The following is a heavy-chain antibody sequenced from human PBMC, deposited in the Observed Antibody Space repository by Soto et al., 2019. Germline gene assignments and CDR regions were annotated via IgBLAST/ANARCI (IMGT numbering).Heavy chain of an antibody. V-gene: IGHV3-20*04. CDR1: GFTFDDYG. CDR3: VRWASLNFDY. D-gene: IGHD1-26*01. Sequence: EVQLVESGGGVLRPGGSLRLSCAASGFTFDDYGMSWARQAPGKGLEWVSGVNWNGGSTGYTDSVKGRFTISRDNAKNSLYLQMNSLRAEDTAFYYCVRWASLNFDYWGQGTLVTVSS. J-gene: IGHJ4*02. CDR2: VNWNGGST.